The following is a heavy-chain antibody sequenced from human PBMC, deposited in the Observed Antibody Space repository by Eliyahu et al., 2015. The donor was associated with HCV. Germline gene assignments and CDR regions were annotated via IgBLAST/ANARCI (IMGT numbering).Heavy chain of an antibody. D-gene: IGHD2-15*01. CDR2: INNNGGST. V-gene: IGHV3-64*01. J-gene: IGHJ4*02. Sequence: EVQLVESGGGLVQPGGSLRLSCAASGFXFXSISMHWVRQAPGKGLEYISGINNNGGSTYYASSVKGRFTISRDNSKNTVYLQMGSLTPEDMAVYYCASPPRPDIGPPFDYWGQGTLVSVSS. CDR3: ASPPRPDIGPPFDY. CDR1: GFXFXSIS.